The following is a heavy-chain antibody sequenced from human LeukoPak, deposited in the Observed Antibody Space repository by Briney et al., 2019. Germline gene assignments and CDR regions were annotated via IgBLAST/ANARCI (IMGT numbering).Heavy chain of an antibody. V-gene: IGHV3-11*04. J-gene: IGHJ4*02. CDR1: GFTFSDYY. D-gene: IGHD6-13*01. CDR2: ISSSGSTI. CDR3: ARVSSSSWWALDY. Sequence: GRSLRLSCAASGFTFSDYYMSWIRQAPGKGLEWISYISSSGSTIYYADSVKGRFTISRDNAKNSLYLQMNSLRAEDTAVYYCARVSSSSWWALDYWGQGTLVTVSS.